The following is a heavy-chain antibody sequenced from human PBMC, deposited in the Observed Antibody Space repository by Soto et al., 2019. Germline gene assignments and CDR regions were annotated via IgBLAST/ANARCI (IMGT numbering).Heavy chain of an antibody. Sequence: EVHLLESGGGLVQPGGSLRLSCAASGFTVSSYAMSWVRQAPGKGLEWVSAISGSGFSTYYADSVKGRFTISRDNSKNTLDLQMNSLRAEDTALYYCAKVLAEAGLGYWGQGSLVTVSS. CDR3: AKVLAEAGLGY. D-gene: IGHD6-13*01. V-gene: IGHV3-23*01. J-gene: IGHJ4*02. CDR1: GFTVSSYA. CDR2: ISGSGFST.